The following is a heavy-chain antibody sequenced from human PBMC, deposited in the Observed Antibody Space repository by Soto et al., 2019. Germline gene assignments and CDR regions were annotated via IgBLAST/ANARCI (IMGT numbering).Heavy chain of an antibody. J-gene: IGHJ4*02. Sequence: PSETLSLTCTVSGGSINNNFWGWIRQPPGKGLEWIGYVYYDGHTDYNPSLESRVTIAVDTSKNQFSLRLTSVTAADTAVYYCARDLFGGYCIDYWGQGALVT. CDR2: VYYDGHT. V-gene: IGHV4-59*01. D-gene: IGHD5-12*01. CDR3: ARDLFGGYCIDY. CDR1: GGSINNNF.